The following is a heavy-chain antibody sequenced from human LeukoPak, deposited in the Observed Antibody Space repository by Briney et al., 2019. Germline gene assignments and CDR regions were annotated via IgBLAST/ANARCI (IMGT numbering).Heavy chain of an antibody. J-gene: IGHJ4*02. V-gene: IGHV1-2*02. CDR1: GYMVSDYY. D-gene: IGHD1-1*01. CDR2: LRGDTGDT. CDR3: ARVRDNACDY. Sequence: ASVTVSCKTSGYMVSDYYMHWVRQAPGQGLEWMGWLRGDTGDTDSPQKFKGRVTMTRETATNTAYMQLSRLTYDDTAIYFCARVRDNACDYWGQGTLVTVSS.